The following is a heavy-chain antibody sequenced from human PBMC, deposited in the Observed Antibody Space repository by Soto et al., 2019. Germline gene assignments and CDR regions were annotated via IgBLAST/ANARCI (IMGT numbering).Heavy chain of an antibody. CDR1: GGTFSSYA. Sequence: GASVKVSCKASGGTFSSYAISWVRQAPGQGLEWMGGIIPIFGTANYAQKFQGRVTITADESTSTAYMELSSLRSEDTAVYYCASAVVVPAVSPYFDYWSQGTLVPVSS. CDR3: ASAVVVPAVSPYFDY. CDR2: IIPIFGTA. D-gene: IGHD2-2*01. V-gene: IGHV1-69*13. J-gene: IGHJ4*02.